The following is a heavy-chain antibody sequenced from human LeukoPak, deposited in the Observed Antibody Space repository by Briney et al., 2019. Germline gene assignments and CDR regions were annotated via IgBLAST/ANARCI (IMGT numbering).Heavy chain of an antibody. D-gene: IGHD2-2*01. V-gene: IGHV4-34*01. CDR2: INHSGST. Sequence: TSETLSLTCAVYGGSFSGYYWSWIRQPPGKGLEWIGEINHSGSTNYNPSLKSRVTISVDTSKNQFSLKLSSVTAADTAVYYCARASDIVVVPAADDGMDVWGQGTTVTVSS. CDR1: GGSFSGYY. J-gene: IGHJ6*02. CDR3: ARASDIVVVPAADDGMDV.